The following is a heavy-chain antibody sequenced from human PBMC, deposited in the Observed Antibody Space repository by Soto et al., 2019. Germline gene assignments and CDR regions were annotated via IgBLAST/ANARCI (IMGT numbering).Heavy chain of an antibody. J-gene: IGHJ4*02. V-gene: IGHV1-2*04. D-gene: IGHD2-2*01. CDR1: GYTFTGYY. Sequence: ASVKVSRKASGYTFTGYYMHWVRQAPGQGLEWMGWINPNSGGTNYAQKFQGWVTMTRDTSISTAYMELSRLRSDDTAVYYCARAIYCSSTSCLEHFDYWGQGTLVTVSS. CDR2: INPNSGGT. CDR3: ARAIYCSSTSCLEHFDY.